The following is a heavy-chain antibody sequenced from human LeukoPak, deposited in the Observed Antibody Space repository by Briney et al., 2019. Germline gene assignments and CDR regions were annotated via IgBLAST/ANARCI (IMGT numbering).Heavy chain of an antibody. CDR3: ARDREDSGVFDY. D-gene: IGHD2-15*01. Sequence: GGSLRLSCAASGYTFSSYSINWVRQAPGKGLEWVSSISSSTSYIYYADSVKGRFTISRDNAKNSLYLQTNSLRAEDAAVYYCARDREDSGVFDYWGQGTLVTVSS. V-gene: IGHV3-21*01. J-gene: IGHJ4*02. CDR1: GYTFSSYS. CDR2: ISSSTSYI.